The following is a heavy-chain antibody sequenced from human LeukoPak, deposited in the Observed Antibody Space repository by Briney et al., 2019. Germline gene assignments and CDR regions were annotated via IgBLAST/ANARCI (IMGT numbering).Heavy chain of an antibody. CDR1: GFTFNGHW. J-gene: IGHJ5*02. V-gene: IGHV3-7*03. Sequence: GGSLRLSCAVSGFTFNGHWMSWVRQAPGKGLEWVANINQDGGEKYYVDPVKGRFTISRDDAKNSLSLQMNNLRAEDTALYYCVRGRDYVGVAASLDLWGRGTLVTVS. CDR2: INQDGGEK. D-gene: IGHD4-17*01. CDR3: VRGRDYVGVAASLDL.